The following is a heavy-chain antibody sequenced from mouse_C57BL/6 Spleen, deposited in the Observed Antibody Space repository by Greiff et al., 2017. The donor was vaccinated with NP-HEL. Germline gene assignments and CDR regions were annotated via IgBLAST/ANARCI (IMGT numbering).Heavy chain of an antibody. Sequence: QVQLKQPGAELVMPGASVKLSCKASGYTFTSYWMHWVKQRPGQGLEWIGEIDPSDSYTNYNQKFKGKSTLTVDKSSSTAYMQLSSLTSEDSAVYYCARSPYGNFAYWGQGTLVTVSA. CDR3: ARSPYGNFAY. D-gene: IGHD2-1*01. CDR1: GYTFTSYW. J-gene: IGHJ3*01. CDR2: IDPSDSYT. V-gene: IGHV1-69*01.